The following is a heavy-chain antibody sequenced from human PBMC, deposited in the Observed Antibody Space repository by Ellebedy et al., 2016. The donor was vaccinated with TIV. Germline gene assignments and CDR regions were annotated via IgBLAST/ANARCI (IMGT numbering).Heavy chain of an antibody. CDR1: GFTFTSYA. V-gene: IGHV3-23*01. Sequence: GGSLRLSCAASGFTFTSYAMSWVLQAPGKGLEWVSAISGSGGSTYYADSVKGRFTISRDNSKNTLYLQMNSLRAEDTAVYYCAKALGEGYYDFWSGYYLYYYYGMDVWGQGTTVTVSS. J-gene: IGHJ6*02. D-gene: IGHD3-3*01. CDR2: ISGSGGST. CDR3: AKALGEGYYDFWSGYYLYYYYGMDV.